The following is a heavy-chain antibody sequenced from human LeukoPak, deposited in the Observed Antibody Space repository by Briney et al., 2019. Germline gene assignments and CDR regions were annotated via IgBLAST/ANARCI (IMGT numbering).Heavy chain of an antibody. V-gene: IGHV4-31*03. Sequence: SQTLSLTCTVSGGSISSGGYYWSWIRQHPGKGLEWIGYIYYSGSTYYNPSLKSRVTISVDTSKNQFSLKLSSVTAAGTAVYYCARDLGYSYGNPNAFDIWGQGTMVTVSS. CDR1: GGSISSGGYY. D-gene: IGHD5-18*01. CDR2: IYYSGST. J-gene: IGHJ3*02. CDR3: ARDLGYSYGNPNAFDI.